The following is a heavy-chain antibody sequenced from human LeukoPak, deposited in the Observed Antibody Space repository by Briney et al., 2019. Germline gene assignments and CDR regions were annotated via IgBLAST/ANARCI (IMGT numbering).Heavy chain of an antibody. V-gene: IGHV3-23*01. D-gene: IGHD1-26*01. J-gene: IGHJ4*02. CDR1: GFTFSSYA. CDR3: AKSRGESRGASNY. Sequence: PGGSLRLSCAASGFTFSSYAMNWVRRAPGKGLEWVSFISGSGDTTYYADSVKGRFTISRDSSKNTLYLQMNSLRAEDTAVYYCAKSRGESRGASNYWGQGTLVTVSS. CDR2: ISGSGDTT.